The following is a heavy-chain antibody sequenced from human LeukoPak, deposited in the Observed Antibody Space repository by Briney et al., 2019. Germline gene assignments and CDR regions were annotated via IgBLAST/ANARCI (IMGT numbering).Heavy chain of an antibody. J-gene: IGHJ4*02. CDR1: GGSISSSSYY. D-gene: IGHD1-26*01. CDR3: AREGLAWELLPFDY. CDR2: IYYSGST. Sequence: SETLSLTCTVSGGSISSSSYYWGWIRQPPGKGLEWIGSIYYSGSTYYNPSLKSRVTISVDTSKNQFSLKLSSVTAADTAVYYCAREGLAWELLPFDYWGQGTLVTVSS. V-gene: IGHV4-39*02.